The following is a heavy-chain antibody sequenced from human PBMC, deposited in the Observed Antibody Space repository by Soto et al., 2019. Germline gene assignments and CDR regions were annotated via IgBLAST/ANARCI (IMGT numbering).Heavy chain of an antibody. CDR2: IIPTGST. CDR1: GASVSVQY. CDR3: AXGGITMAWNYYYYGMDV. Sequence: PSETLSLTCAVSGASVSVQYWSWIRQPPGKGLEWVGEIIPTGSTTYNPSLKSRLSFSLDTSKNHFSLNLSSVSVADTAVYYCAXGGITMAWNYYYYGMDVWGQGTTVTVSS. J-gene: IGHJ6*01. D-gene: IGHD3-10*01. V-gene: IGHV4-34*01.